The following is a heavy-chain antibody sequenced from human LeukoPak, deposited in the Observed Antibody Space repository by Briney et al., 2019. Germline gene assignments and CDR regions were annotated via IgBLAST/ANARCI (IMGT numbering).Heavy chain of an antibody. D-gene: IGHD4-17*01. CDR3: ARADYGDAAGGYYYGMDV. J-gene: IGHJ6*02. CDR2: INHSGST. V-gene: IGHV4-34*01. Sequence: SETLSLTCAVYGGSFSGYYWSWIRQPPGKGLEWIGEINHSGSTNYNPSLKSRVTISVDTSKNQFSLKLSSVTAADTAVYYCARADYGDAAGGYYYGMDVWGQGTTVTVSS. CDR1: GGSFSGYY.